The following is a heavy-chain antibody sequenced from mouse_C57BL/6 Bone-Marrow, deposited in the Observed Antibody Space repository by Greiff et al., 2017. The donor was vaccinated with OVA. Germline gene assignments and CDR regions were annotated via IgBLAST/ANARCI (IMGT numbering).Heavy chain of an antibody. CDR3: ARGGGYYPFAY. Sequence: EVQLQESGPVLVKPGASVKMSCKASGYTFTDYYMNWVKQSHGKSLEWIGVINPYNGGTSYNQKFKGKATLTVDKSSSTAYMELNSLTSEDSAVYYCARGGGYYPFAYWGQGTLVTVSA. V-gene: IGHV1-19*01. CDR2: INPYNGGT. CDR1: GYTFTDYY. D-gene: IGHD2-3*01. J-gene: IGHJ3*01.